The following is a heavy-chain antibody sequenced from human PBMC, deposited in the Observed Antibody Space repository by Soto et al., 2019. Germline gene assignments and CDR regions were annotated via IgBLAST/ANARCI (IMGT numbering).Heavy chain of an antibody. CDR2: IYHSGST. J-gene: IGHJ5*02. CDR1: GGSISSSNW. D-gene: IGHD1-26*01. CDR3: ARDLIVGATSWFDP. V-gene: IGHV4-4*02. Sequence: PSETLSLTCAVSGGSISSSNWWSWVRQPPGKGLEWIGEIYHSGSTNYNPSLKSRVTISVDKSKNQFSLKLSSVTAADTAVYYCARDLIVGATSWFDPWGQGTLVTVSS.